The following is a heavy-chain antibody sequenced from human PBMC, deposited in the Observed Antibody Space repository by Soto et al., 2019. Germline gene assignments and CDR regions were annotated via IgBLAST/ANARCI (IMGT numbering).Heavy chain of an antibody. CDR2: IYYTGSA. J-gene: IGHJ4*02. CDR1: GGSIANYY. CDR3: ARVDDSFWGSYRQSYLDS. Sequence: SETLSLTCTVSGGSIANYYWSWIRQPPGKGPEWIGYIYYTGSANYNPSLKSRVTISIDTSKSQFSLRLSSVTAADTAVYFCARVDDSFWGSYRQSYLDSWGQGTLVTVSS. D-gene: IGHD3-16*02. V-gene: IGHV4-59*01.